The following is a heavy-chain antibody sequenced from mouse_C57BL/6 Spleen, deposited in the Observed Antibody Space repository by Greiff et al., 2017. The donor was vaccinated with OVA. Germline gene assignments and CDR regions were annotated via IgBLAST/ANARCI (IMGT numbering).Heavy chain of an antibody. J-gene: IGHJ2*01. CDR2: IYPGSGST. D-gene: IGHD3-2*02. CDR1: GYTFTRYW. Sequence: QVQLQQPGAELVKPGASVKMSCKASGYTFTRYWITWVKQRPGQGLEWIGDIYPGSGSTNYNEKFKSKATLTVDTSSSTAYMQLSSLTSEDSAVYYCARDRDSSGYVYVDDWGQGTTLTVSS. V-gene: IGHV1-55*01. CDR3: ARDRDSSGYVYVDD.